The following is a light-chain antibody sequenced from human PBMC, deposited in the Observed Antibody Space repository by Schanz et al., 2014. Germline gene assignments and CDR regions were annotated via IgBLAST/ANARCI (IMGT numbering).Light chain of an antibody. V-gene: IGLV2-11*01. CDR1: SSDVGGYNY. CDR3: QSYDSSLSVV. J-gene: IGLJ2*01. Sequence: QSALTQPRSVSGSPGQSVTISCTGTSSDVGGYNYVSWYQQHPGKAPKVMIYDVSERPSGVPDRFSGSKSGNTASLTISGLQADDEADYYCQSYDSSLSVVFGGGTKLTVL. CDR2: DVS.